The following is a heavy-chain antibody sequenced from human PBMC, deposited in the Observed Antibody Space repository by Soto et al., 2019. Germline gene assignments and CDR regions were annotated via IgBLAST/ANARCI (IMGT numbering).Heavy chain of an antibody. CDR1: GFIFGSRA. Sequence: EVHLLESGGDLVQPGGSLRVSCAGSGFIFGSRAMSWVRQAPGKGLEWVSGIDGGGGDINYADSVKGRFTISRDNSKSTVYLEMNGLRAEDTAVYYCATLNVASYVGTWYSNVADYWGQGTLFTVAS. V-gene: IGHV3-23*01. CDR3: ATLNVASYVGTWYSNVADY. D-gene: IGHD5-18*01. CDR2: IDGGGGDI. J-gene: IGHJ4*02.